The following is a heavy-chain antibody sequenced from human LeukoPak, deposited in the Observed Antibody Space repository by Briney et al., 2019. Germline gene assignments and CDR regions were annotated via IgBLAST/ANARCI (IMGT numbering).Heavy chain of an antibody. CDR1: GGSISSRSYY. D-gene: IGHD3-10*01. V-gene: IGHV4-39*01. CDR3: ARRPVRGGVEYYFDY. Sequence: SETLSLTCTVSGGSISSRSYYWGWIRQPPGKGLEWIGSIYYSGSTYYNPSLKSRVTISVDTSKNQFSLKLSSVTAADTAVYYCARRPVRGGVEYYFDYWGQGTLVTVSS. J-gene: IGHJ4*02. CDR2: IYYSGST.